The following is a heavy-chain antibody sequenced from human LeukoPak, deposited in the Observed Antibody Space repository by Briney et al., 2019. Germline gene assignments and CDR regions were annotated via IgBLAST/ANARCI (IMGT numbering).Heavy chain of an antibody. CDR3: ARDTSDWLLFTPFDY. CDR2: ITSSSNYI. CDR1: GFTFSGYS. J-gene: IGHJ4*02. V-gene: IGHV3-21*01. Sequence: GGSLRLSCAASGFTFSGYSMNWVRQAPGKGLEWVSSITSSSNYIYYADSLKGRFTISRDNAKNFLYLQMNSLRAEDTAVYYCARDTSDWLLFTPFDYWGQGTLATVSS. D-gene: IGHD3-9*01.